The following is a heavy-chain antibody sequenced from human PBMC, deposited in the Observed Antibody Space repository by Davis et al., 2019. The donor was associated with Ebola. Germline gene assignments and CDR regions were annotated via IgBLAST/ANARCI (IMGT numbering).Heavy chain of an antibody. D-gene: IGHD4/OR15-4a*01. CDR1: GFTFSSYW. J-gene: IGHJ4*02. CDR2: IWYDGSNK. CDR3: ARKYGGYVDY. Sequence: GESLKISCAASGFTFSSYWMSWVRQAPGKGLEWVAVIWYDGSNKYYADSVKGRFTISRDNSKNTLYLQMNSLRAEDTAVYYCARKYGGYVDYWGQGTLVTVSS. V-gene: IGHV3-33*08.